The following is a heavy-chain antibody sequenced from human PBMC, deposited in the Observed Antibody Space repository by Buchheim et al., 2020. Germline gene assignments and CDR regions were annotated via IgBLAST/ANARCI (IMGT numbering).Heavy chain of an antibody. CDR1: GGSFSGYY. V-gene: IGHV4-34*01. D-gene: IGHD3-10*01. J-gene: IGHJ6*02. Sequence: QVQLQQWGAGLLRPSETLSLTCAVYGGSFSGYYWSWIRQPPGKGLEWIGYIYHSGSTYYNPSLKSRVTISVERSKNQFYLKLNSVTAADTAVYYCARSIHNFGGYYYGMDVWGQGTT. CDR3: ARSIHNFGGYYYGMDV. CDR2: IYHSGST.